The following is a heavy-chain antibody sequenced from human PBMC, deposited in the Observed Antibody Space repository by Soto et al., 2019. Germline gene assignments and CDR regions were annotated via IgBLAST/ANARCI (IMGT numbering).Heavy chain of an antibody. CDR1: GFIFGSYA. D-gene: IGHD1-26*01. CDR3: AKGVGGDDDAFDM. V-gene: IGHV3-23*01. CDR2: IRGSGRST. Sequence: GGSLRLSCAPSGFIFGSYAMGWVRQAPGKGLEWVSSIRGSGRSTFYADSVKGRFTIPRDNPKNTLYLQMKGLRAGDTAVYYCAKGVGGDDDAFDMWGQGTMVTVSS. J-gene: IGHJ3*02.